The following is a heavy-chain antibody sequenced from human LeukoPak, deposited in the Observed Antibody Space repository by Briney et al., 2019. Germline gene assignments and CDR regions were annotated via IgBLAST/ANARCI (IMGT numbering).Heavy chain of an antibody. Sequence: GGSLRLSCAASGFIFSSYSMKWVRQAPGKGLEWVSSISSSGDYIYYADSVKGRFIISSDNAKNSLYLQMHSPRAEDTAVYYCARDPKYGNSWFFDYWGQGTLVTVSS. V-gene: IGHV3-21*01. CDR2: ISSSGDYI. J-gene: IGHJ4*02. D-gene: IGHD6-13*01. CDR3: ARDPKYGNSWFFDY. CDR1: GFIFSSYS.